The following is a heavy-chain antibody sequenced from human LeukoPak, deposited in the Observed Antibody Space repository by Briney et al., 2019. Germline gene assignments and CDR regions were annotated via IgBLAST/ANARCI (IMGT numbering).Heavy chain of an antibody. V-gene: IGHV5-51*01. D-gene: IGHD1-20*01. CDR2: IFPGDSDT. Sequence: PGESLKISCQVSGYTFTDYWIGWVRHVSGKGLVWMGIIFPGDSDTRYSPSFQGQVTISADKSISTAYLQWSSLKASDTAMYYCARNRGNWNDGRFDYWGQGTLVTVSS. J-gene: IGHJ4*02. CDR1: GYTFTDYW. CDR3: ARNRGNWNDGRFDY.